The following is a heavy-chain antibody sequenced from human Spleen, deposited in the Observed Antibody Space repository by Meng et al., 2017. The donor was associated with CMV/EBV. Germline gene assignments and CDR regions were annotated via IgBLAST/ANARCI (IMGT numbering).Heavy chain of an antibody. CDR2: VYYTGNT. CDR3: ARDNGVSLFGMVTDNYYGLDV. CDR1: GGSVSSSDFY. V-gene: IGHV4-61*08. Sequence: SETLSLTCTVSGGSVSSSDFYWTWIRQSPGKGLEWIGNVYYTGNTKYNPSLKSRVTISLHTSKNQFSLKLTSVTAADTAVYYCARDNGVSLFGMVTDNYYGLDVWGQGTTVTVSS. J-gene: IGHJ6*02. D-gene: IGHD3-3*01.